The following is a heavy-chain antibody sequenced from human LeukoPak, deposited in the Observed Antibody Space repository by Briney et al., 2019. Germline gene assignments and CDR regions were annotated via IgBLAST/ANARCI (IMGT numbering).Heavy chain of an antibody. Sequence: GGSLRLSCAASGFICNTCDMHWVRQAPGKGLEWVAFIRSDGSDKSYAGSVKGRFILSRDNSKNTLYLQMNTLRAEATAVYYCGKHDSSSDYWGQGTLVTVSS. CDR1: GFICNTCD. CDR2: IRSDGSDK. D-gene: IGHD5-12*01. V-gene: IGHV3-30*02. J-gene: IGHJ4*02. CDR3: GKHDSSSDY.